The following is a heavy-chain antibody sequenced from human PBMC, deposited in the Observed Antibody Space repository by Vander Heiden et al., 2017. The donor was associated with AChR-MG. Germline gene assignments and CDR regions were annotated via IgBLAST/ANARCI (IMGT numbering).Heavy chain of an antibody. CDR3: ATGSSPVQLERRPENYYYDGMDV. J-gene: IGHJ6*02. D-gene: IGHD1-1*01. CDR2: VDPEDGET. V-gene: IGHV1-69-2*01. Sequence: EVQLVQSGAEVKKPGATVKISCKVSGYTFPDYYLHWVPQAPGKVLEWMGLVDPEDGETIYAEKFQGRVTITADTSTDTAYMELSSLRSEDTAVYYCATGSSPVQLERRPENYYYDGMDVWGQGTTVTVSS. CDR1: GYTFPDYY.